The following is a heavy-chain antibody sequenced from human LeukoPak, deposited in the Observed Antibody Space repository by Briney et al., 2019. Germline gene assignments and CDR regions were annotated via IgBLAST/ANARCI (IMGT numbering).Heavy chain of an antibody. Sequence: GGSLRLSCAASGFTFSSYWMHWVRQAPGKGLVWVSRINGDGSSTSYADSVKGRFTISRDNAKNSLSLQMNSLRVEDTAVYYCARDLDGDYGWHFDLWGRGTLVTVSS. CDR2: INGDGSST. V-gene: IGHV3-74*01. CDR1: GFTFSSYW. D-gene: IGHD4-17*01. CDR3: ARDLDGDYGWHFDL. J-gene: IGHJ2*01.